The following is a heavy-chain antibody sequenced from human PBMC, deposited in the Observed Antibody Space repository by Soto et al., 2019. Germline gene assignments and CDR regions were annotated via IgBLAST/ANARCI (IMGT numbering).Heavy chain of an antibody. D-gene: IGHD2-2*01. CDR2: IYYSGTT. J-gene: IGHJ2*01. Sequence: QVQLQESGPGLVKPSQTLSLTCTVSGGSISSGGSYWSWIRQSPGKGLEWIGYIYYSGTTYYNPSHKSRVSISLHTSKTQFSLKLSSVTAADTAIYSCASGHSFSSSCSYLDLWGRGTLVTVSS. CDR3: ASGHSFSSSCSYLDL. V-gene: IGHV4-31*03. CDR1: GGSISSGGSY.